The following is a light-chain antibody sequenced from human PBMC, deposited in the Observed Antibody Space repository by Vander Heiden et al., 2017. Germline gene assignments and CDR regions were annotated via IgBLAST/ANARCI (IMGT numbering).Light chain of an antibody. J-gene: IGKJ1*01. V-gene: IGKV3-15*01. CDR2: GGS. CDR3: QQYKNWPPT. Sequence: EIVLTQSPSTLSVSPGDRAPPSCRAGQSASSNLAWYQQKPGQAPKLLISGGSTRATGIPARFSGSGSGTEFTLNISSLQSEDFAVYYCQQYKNWPPTFGQGTKVEIK. CDR1: QSASSN.